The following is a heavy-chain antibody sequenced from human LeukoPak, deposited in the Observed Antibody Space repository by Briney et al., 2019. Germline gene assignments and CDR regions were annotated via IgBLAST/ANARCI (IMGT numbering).Heavy chain of an antibody. J-gene: IGHJ3*02. D-gene: IGHD2-2*01. Sequence: GESLKISCKASGYTFTNYWIAWVRQVPGKGLEWMGIIYPDDSDTRYSPSFQGQVTISADKSIGTAYLQWGSLKASDSAIYYCARHAGELLLVPDYAFDIWGHGTRVTVPS. CDR3: ARHAGELLLVPDYAFDI. CDR1: GYTFTNYW. CDR2: IYPDDSDT. V-gene: IGHV5-51*01.